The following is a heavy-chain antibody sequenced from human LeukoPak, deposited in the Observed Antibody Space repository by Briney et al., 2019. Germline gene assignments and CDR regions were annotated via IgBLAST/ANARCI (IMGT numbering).Heavy chain of an antibody. CDR1: GDSISSSDYY. CDR2: ISYSGST. V-gene: IGHV4-39*01. CDR3: TRTYTGSHTRALDY. D-gene: IGHD1-26*01. Sequence: SSETLSLTCTVSGDSISSSDYYWGWIRQPPGKGLGWIGTISYSGSTYYNPSLQSRVTISVDTSKNQFSLKLSSVTAADTAVYYCTRTYTGSHTRALDYWGQGTLVSVSS. J-gene: IGHJ4*02.